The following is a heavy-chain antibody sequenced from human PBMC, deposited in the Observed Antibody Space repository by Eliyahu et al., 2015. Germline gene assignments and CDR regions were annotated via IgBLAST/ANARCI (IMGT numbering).Heavy chain of an antibody. J-gene: IGHJ6*02. CDR1: GFSLTTSGMC. D-gene: IGHD6-19*01. V-gene: IGHV2-70*01. Sequence: QVTLRESGPALVKPTQTLTLTCTFSGFSLTTSGMCVSWMRKPPGKALEWLAFIYWDDDKYCSTSLKTRLTISKDXSKNQVVLTMTNMDPVDTATYYCARIREXPVAGIIYYYYGMDVWGQGTTVTVSS. CDR2: IYWDDDK. CDR3: ARIREXPVAGIIYYYYGMDV.